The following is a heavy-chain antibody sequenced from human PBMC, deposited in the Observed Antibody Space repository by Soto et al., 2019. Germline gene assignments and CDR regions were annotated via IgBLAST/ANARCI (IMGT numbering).Heavy chain of an antibody. CDR2: FYYNGGT. V-gene: IGHV4-59*01. CDR1: DGSISRYY. J-gene: IGHJ4*02. D-gene: IGHD5-18*01. CDR3: ARADNNGYDY. Sequence: PSETLSLTGTVSDGSISRYYCSWIRQPPGKGLEWIGYFYYNGGTNYNPSLKSRVTISVDTSKNQFSLKLSSVTAADTAVYYCARADNNGYDYWGQGTLVTVSS.